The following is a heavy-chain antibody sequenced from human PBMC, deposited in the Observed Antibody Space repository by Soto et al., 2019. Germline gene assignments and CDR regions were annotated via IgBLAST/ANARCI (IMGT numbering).Heavy chain of an antibody. CDR3: ARDKITGLFDY. Sequence: SETLSLTCTVSGGSVSSNSYSWGWIRQSPGKGLEWIGTIYSSENTYYNPSLVSRVTISVDTSMNQFSLKLTSVTAADTAVYYCARDKITGLFDYWGQGTLVTVSS. D-gene: IGHD2-8*02. CDR2: IYSSENT. V-gene: IGHV4-39*02. J-gene: IGHJ4*02. CDR1: GGSVSSNSYS.